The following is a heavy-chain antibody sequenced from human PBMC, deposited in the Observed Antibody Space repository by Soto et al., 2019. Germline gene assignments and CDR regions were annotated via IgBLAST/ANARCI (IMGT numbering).Heavy chain of an antibody. CDR3: AREAYGSSPGARGNWFDH. CDR1: GYTFINYD. D-gene: IGHD6-6*01. Sequence: ASVKVSCKASGYTFINYDINWVRQASGQGLEWMGWMNPKSGDTGYAQKFQGRVTMTTNTTVTTAYLDLSSLTSGDTAVYFCAREAYGSSPGARGNWFDHWG. V-gene: IGHV1-8*01. J-gene: IGHJ5*02. CDR2: MNPKSGDT.